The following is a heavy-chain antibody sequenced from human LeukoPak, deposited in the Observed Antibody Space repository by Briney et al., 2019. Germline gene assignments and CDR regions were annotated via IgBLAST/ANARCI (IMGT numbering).Heavy chain of an antibody. CDR1: GYSITSDYY. CDR3: ARGPLRQFDY. V-gene: IGHV4-38-2*02. J-gene: IGHJ4*02. Sequence: PSETLSLTCTVSGYSITSDYYWGWIRQPPGKGLEWIGSIYHTGNIYYNPSLKSRVTILVDTSKNQFSLKLSSVTAADTAVYYCARGPLRQFDYWGQGTLVTVSS. D-gene: IGHD2-15*01. CDR2: IYHTGNI.